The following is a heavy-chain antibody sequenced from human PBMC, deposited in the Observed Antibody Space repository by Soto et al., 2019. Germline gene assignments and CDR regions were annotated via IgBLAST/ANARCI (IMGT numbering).Heavy chain of an antibody. CDR2: ISWNSGSI. Sequence: PGGSLRLSCAASGFTFDDYAMHWVRQAPGKGLEWVSGISWNSGSIGYADSVKGRFTISRDNAKNSLYLQMNSLRAEDTALYYCAKDSRAKPYYFDYWGQGTLVTVSS. J-gene: IGHJ4*02. V-gene: IGHV3-9*01. CDR3: AKDSRAKPYYFDY. D-gene: IGHD5-12*01. CDR1: GFTFDDYA.